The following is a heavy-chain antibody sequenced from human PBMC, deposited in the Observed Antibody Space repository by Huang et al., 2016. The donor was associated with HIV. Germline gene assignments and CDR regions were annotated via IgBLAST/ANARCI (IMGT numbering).Heavy chain of an antibody. J-gene: IGHJ4*02. Sequence: EVQLVESGGGLVQPGGSLKLSCAASGFTLSGSAMHWVRKASGKGLEWVVRIRRKANRYAKAYAASGKGRFTISRDDSKNTAYLQMNSLKTEDTAVYYCTRLTMIGDGDYWGQGTLVTVSS. V-gene: IGHV3-73*01. D-gene: IGHD3-22*01. CDR3: TRLTMIGDGDY. CDR2: IRRKANRYAK. CDR1: GFTLSGSA.